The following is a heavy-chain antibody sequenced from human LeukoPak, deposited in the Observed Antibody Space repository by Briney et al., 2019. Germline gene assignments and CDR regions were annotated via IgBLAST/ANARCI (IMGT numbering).Heavy chain of an antibody. J-gene: IGHJ4*02. CDR2: IIPILGIA. V-gene: IGHV1-69*04. CDR1: GGTFSSYA. Sequence: GASVKVSCKASGGTFSSYAISWVRQAPGQGLEWMGRIIPILGIANYAQKFQGRVTITADKSASTAYMELSSLRSEDTAVYYCARDNDYYDSSGLIDYWGQGTLVTVSS. CDR3: ARDNDYYDSSGLIDY. D-gene: IGHD3-22*01.